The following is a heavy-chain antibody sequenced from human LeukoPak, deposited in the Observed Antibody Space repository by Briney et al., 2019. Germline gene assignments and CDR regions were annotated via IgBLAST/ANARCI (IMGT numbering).Heavy chain of an antibody. J-gene: IGHJ4*02. D-gene: IGHD6-6*01. V-gene: IGHV3-23*01. CDR3: AKVLSPWGYSSSEPYDY. CDR2: ISGSGGST. Sequence: GGSPRLSCAASGFTFSSYAMSWVRQAPGKGLEWVSAISGSGGSTYYADSVKGRFTISRDNSKNTLYLQMNSLRAEDTAVYYCAKVLSPWGYSSSEPYDYWGQGTLVTVSS. CDR1: GFTFSSYA.